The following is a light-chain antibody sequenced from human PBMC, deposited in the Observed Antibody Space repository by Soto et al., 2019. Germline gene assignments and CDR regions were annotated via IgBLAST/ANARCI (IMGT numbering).Light chain of an antibody. CDR2: GAS. CDR1: QSIDND. J-gene: IGKJ4*01. CDR3: QQYHRWPPLS. Sequence: EIVMTQSPATLSVSPGERATLSCRAIQSIDNDLSWYQQKPGQAPKLLIYGASTRDTGIPVRFSGSGSGTLFTLTINSLQSEDLAVYYCQQYHRWPPLSFGGGTKVEIK. V-gene: IGKV3-15*01.